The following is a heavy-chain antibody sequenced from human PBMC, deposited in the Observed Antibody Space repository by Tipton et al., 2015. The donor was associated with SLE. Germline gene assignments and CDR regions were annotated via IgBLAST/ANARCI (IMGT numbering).Heavy chain of an antibody. CDR1: GYTFTGYY. CDR2: IIADNGNT. J-gene: IGHJ4*02. V-gene: IGHV1-18*04. Sequence: QLVQSGAEVKKPGASVKVSCKASGYTFTGYYMHWVRQAPGQGLEWMGWIIADNGNTHYAQKFQGRVTMTTDTSTSTAYLELRSLRSDDTAVYYCARRSGFDFSVDYWGQGTLVTVSS. CDR3: ARRSGFDFSVDY. D-gene: IGHD5-12*01.